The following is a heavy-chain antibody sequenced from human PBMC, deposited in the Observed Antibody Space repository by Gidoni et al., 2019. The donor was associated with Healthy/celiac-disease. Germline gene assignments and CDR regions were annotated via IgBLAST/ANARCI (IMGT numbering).Heavy chain of an antibody. CDR2: IYYSGSN. CDR1: GGSISSSSYY. V-gene: IGHV4-39*01. J-gene: IGHJ3*02. Sequence: VSGGSISSSSYYWGWIRQPPGKGLEWIGSIYYSGSNYYNPSLKSRVTISVDTSKNQFSLKLRSVTAADTAVYYWARPGVSGWLHFGAFDIWGQGTMVTVSS. D-gene: IGHD5-12*01. CDR3: ARPGVSGWLHFGAFDI.